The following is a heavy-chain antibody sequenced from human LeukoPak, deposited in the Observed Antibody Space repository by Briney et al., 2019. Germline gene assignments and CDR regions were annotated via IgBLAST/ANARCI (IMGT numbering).Heavy chain of an antibody. CDR2: ISAYNGNT. J-gene: IGHJ5*02. Sequence: ASVKVSCKASGYTFTSYGISWVRQAPGQGLEWMGWISAYNGNTNYAQTLQGRVTMTTDTSTSTAYMQLRSLRADDTAVYYCARVLSSCPGSPWGQGTLVTVSS. CDR3: ARVLSSCPGSP. CDR1: GYTFTSYG. V-gene: IGHV1-18*01. D-gene: IGHD6-13*01.